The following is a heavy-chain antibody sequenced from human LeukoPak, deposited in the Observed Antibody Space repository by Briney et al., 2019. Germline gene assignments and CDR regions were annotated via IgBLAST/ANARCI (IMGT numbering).Heavy chain of an antibody. CDR3: AKERGAYYDSSNDY. CDR1: GFTFSDYY. J-gene: IGHJ4*02. D-gene: IGHD3-22*01. V-gene: IGHV3-11*01. CDR2: ISSSGSTI. Sequence: GGSLRLSCAASGFTFSDYYMSWIRQAPGKGLEWVSYISSSGSTIYYADSVKGRFTISRDNAKNSLYLQMNSLRAEDTAVYYCAKERGAYYDSSNDYWGQGTLVTVSS.